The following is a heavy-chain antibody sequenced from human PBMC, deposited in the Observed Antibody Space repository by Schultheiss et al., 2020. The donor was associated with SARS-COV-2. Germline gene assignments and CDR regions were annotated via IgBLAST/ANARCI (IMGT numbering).Heavy chain of an antibody. D-gene: IGHD3-10*01. J-gene: IGHJ6*02. V-gene: IGHV4-34*01. CDR2: INHSGST. CDR3: ARDLYGGMDV. Sequence: SETLSLTCAVYGGSFSGYYWSWIRQPPGKGLEWSGEINHSGSTNYNPSLKSRVTISVDTSKNQFSLKLNSVTAADTAVYYCARDLYGGMDVWGQGTTVTVSS. CDR1: GGSFSGYY.